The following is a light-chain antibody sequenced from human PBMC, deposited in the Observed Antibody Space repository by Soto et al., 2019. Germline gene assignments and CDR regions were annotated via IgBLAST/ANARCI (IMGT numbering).Light chain of an antibody. CDR1: QNINIY. J-gene: IGKJ1*01. CDR3: QQYKDYTWT. V-gene: IGKV1-33*01. CDR2: DAS. Sequence: DIQMTQSPSSMSASVGDRVTITCQASQNINIYLNWYQQKPGRAPKLLIYDASNLETGVPSRFSGSGSGTEFTLTISSLQPDDFTTFYCQQYKDYTWTFGQGTKVDIK.